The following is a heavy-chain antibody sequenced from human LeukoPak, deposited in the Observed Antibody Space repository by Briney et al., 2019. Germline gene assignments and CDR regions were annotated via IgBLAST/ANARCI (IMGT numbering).Heavy chain of an antibody. J-gene: IGHJ3*02. CDR3: ARSITAAVAFGAGVFDI. Sequence: SQTLSLTCAISGDSVSSNSAAWNWTRQSPSRGLEWLGRTYYRSKWYNDYAVSVKSRITINPDTSKNQFSLQLNSVTPEDTAVYYCARSITAAVAFGAGVFDIWGQGTMVTVSS. CDR1: GDSVSSNSAA. V-gene: IGHV6-1*01. D-gene: IGHD6-13*01. CDR2: TYYRSKWYN.